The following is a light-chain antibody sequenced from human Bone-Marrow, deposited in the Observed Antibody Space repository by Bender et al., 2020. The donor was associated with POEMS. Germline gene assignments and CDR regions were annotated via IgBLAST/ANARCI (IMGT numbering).Light chain of an antibody. CDR2: YDD. V-gene: IGLV1-36*01. J-gene: IGLJ3*02. CDR1: SSNVGSDS. Sequence: QSLLGQRPSASGTPGQNISISCSGSSSNVGSDSVNWYQQFPGTAPKLLIYYDDLLTPGVSDRFSASKSGTSASLAISELQSEDEALYYCSAWDDSLSGWVFGGGTKLTVL. CDR3: SAWDDSLSGWV.